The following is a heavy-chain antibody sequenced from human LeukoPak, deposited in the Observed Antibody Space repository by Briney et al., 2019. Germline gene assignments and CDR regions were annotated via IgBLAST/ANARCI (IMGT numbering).Heavy chain of an antibody. J-gene: IGHJ4*02. CDR2: IYNIGST. CDR3: ARHNVVDRWFGVESNFDY. Sequence: SETLSLTCTVSGGSISSYYWSWIRQPPGKGLGWVGYIYNIGSTTTNPSPKSQVTKSVDTSKNQFSLKLSAVTDACTAVYYCARHNVVDRWFGVESNFDYWGQGTLVPVSS. CDR1: GGSISSYY. D-gene: IGHD3-10*01. V-gene: IGHV4-59*08.